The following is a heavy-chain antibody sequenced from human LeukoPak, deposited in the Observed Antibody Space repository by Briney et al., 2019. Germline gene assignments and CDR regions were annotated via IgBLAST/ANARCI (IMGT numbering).Heavy chain of an antibody. J-gene: IGHJ4*02. CDR1: GFTFSSYE. CDR3: AIYSTLDY. V-gene: IGHV3-48*03. CDR2: ISTSGSTI. Sequence: GGSLRLSCAASGFTFSSYETNWVRQAPGKGLEWVSYISTSGSTIYYADSVKGRFTISRDNAKNSLYLQMNSLRAEDTAVYYCAIYSTLDYWGQGTLVTVSS. D-gene: IGHD6-13*01.